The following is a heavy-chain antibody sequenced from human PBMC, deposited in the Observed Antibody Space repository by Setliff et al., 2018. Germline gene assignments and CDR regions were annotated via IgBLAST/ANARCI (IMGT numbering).Heavy chain of an antibody. V-gene: IGHV3-11*01. D-gene: IGHD5-12*01. CDR3: TRFGRDDIGI. Sequence: KAGGSLRLSCAASGFTFSDYYMSWIRQAPGKGLEWVSYISSSGSTIYYADSVKGRFTISRDNANRFLYLHMNSLRADDTALYYCTRFGRDDIGIWGQGTMVTVSS. CDR2: ISSSGSTI. J-gene: IGHJ3*02. CDR1: GFTFSDYY.